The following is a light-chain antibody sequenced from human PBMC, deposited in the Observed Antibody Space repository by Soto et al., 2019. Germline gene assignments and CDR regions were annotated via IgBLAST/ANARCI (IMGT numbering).Light chain of an antibody. V-gene: IGKV3-20*01. CDR1: QCFSSRY. Sequence: EIVLTQSPGTLSLSPGERATLSCRASQCFSSRYLAWYQQKPGQAPWLLIYGASSRAIGIPDSFIGSGSGTDFTLTISRLEPEDFAVYYCQQYGSSPKLTFGGGTKVDIK. CDR2: GAS. J-gene: IGKJ4*02. CDR3: QQYGSSPKLT.